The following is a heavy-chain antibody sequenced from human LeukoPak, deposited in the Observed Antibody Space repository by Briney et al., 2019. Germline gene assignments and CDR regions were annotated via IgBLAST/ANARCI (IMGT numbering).Heavy chain of an antibody. D-gene: IGHD2-15*01. CDR1: GYTFTSYG. CDR3: ARDRAELVVAATRARHDAFDI. CDR2: ISAYNGNT. Sequence: ASVKVSCKASGYTFTSYGISWVRQAPGQGLEWMGWISAYNGNTNYAQKLQGRVTMTTDTSTSTAYMELRSLRSDDTAVYYCARDRAELVVAATRARHDAFDIWGQGTMVTVSS. J-gene: IGHJ3*02. V-gene: IGHV1-18*01.